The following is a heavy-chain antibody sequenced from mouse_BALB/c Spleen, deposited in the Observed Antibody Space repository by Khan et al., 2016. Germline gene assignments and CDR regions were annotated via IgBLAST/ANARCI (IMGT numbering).Heavy chain of an antibody. CDR2: IDPANGNT. D-gene: IGHD2-4*01. Sequence: VQLKESGAELVKPGASVKLSCTVSGFNIKDTYMHWVNQRPEQGLEWIGRIDPANGNTKYDPKFQDKATITADTSSNTAYLQLSSLTSEDTAVYYCSRGVSDYEFAYWGQGTLVTVSA. CDR1: GFNIKDTY. J-gene: IGHJ3*01. CDR3: SRGVSDYEFAY. V-gene: IGHV14-3*02.